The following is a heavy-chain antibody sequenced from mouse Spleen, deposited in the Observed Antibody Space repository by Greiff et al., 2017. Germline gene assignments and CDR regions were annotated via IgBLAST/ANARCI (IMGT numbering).Heavy chain of an antibody. CDR3: ARYGRDWFAY. CDR2: IDPSDSET. CDR1: GYTFTSYW. Sequence: QVQLQQSGAELVRPGSSVKLSCKASGYTFTSYWMHWVKQRPIQGLEWIGNIDPSDSETHYNQKFKDKATLTVDKSSSTAYMQLSSLTSEDSAVYYCARYGRDWFAYWGQGTLVTVSA. J-gene: IGHJ3*01. D-gene: IGHD1-1*01. V-gene: IGHV1-52*01.